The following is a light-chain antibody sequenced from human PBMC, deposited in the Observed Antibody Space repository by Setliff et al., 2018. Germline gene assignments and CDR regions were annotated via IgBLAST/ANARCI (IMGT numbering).Light chain of an antibody. CDR2: EVS. J-gene: IGLJ3*02. Sequence: QSALTQPASVSGSPGQSITISCTGTSSDVGSYNLVSWYQQHPGKAPKLMIYEVSKRPSGVSNRFSGSKSGNTASLTISGLQAEDEGDYYCCSYVTGGTLAFGGGTKVTVL. V-gene: IGLV2-23*02. CDR3: CSYVTGGTLA. CDR1: SSDVGSYNL.